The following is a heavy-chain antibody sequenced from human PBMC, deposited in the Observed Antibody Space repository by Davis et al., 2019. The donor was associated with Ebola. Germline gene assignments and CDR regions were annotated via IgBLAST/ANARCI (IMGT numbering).Heavy chain of an antibody. D-gene: IGHD3-16*01. CDR1: GFTVSSNY. CDR2: IYSGGST. CDR3: ARGGGVLGTRNLFDY. J-gene: IGHJ4*02. V-gene: IGHV3-53*05. Sequence: PGGSLRLSCAASGFTVSSNYMSWVRQAPGKGLEWVSVIYSGGSTYYADSVKGRFTISRDNSKNTLYLQMNSLRAEDTAVYYCARGGGVLGTRNLFDYWGQGTLVTVSP.